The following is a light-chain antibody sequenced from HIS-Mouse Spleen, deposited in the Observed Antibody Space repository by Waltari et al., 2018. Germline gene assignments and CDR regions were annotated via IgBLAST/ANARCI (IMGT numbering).Light chain of an antibody. CDR2: DVS. Sequence: QSALTQPASVSGSPGQSITISCTGTSSDGGGYNYVSWYQQHPGKAPKLMIHDVSNRPSGVSNRFSGSKSGNTASLTISGLQAEDEADYYCSSYTSSSFNVVFGGGTKLTVL. J-gene: IGLJ2*01. V-gene: IGLV2-14*03. CDR1: SSDGGGYNY. CDR3: SSYTSSSFNVV.